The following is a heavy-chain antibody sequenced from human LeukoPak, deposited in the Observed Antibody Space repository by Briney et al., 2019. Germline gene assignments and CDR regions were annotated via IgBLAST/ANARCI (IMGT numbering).Heavy chain of an antibody. Sequence: GGSLRLSCAASGFTFSSYAMHWVRQAPGKGLEWVAVISYDGSYKYYADSVKGRFTISRDNSKNTLYLQMNSLRAEDTAVYYCARARVQIAVDAFDIWGQGTMVTVSS. V-gene: IGHV3-30-3*01. J-gene: IGHJ3*02. CDR1: GFTFSSYA. D-gene: IGHD6-19*01. CDR3: ARARVQIAVDAFDI. CDR2: ISYDGSYK.